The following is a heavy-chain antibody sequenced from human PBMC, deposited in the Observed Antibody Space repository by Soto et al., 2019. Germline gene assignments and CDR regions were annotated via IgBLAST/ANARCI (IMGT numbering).Heavy chain of an antibody. V-gene: IGHV1-46*01. D-gene: IGHD3-22*01. CDR2: INPSVGRT. Sequence: ASVKVSCKASGYTFTSYYMHWVRQAPGQGLEWMGIINPSVGRTSYAQKIQGRVNMNRDKSTSTVYMELSSLRSEDTAVYYCARSMIPPIRAFDIWGQGTMVTVSS. CDR3: ARSMIPPIRAFDI. J-gene: IGHJ3*02. CDR1: GYTFTSYY.